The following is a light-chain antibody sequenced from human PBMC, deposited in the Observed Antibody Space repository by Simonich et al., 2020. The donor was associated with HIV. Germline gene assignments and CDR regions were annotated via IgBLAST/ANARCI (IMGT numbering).Light chain of an antibody. V-gene: IGKV3-15*01. CDR3: QQYYSYPYT. Sequence: EIVMTQSPATLSVSPGERATLSCRASQSVSNNLAWYQQKPGQAPRLLIYGASTRATGFPARFSGSASGTEFTLTISSMQSEDFAVYYCQQYYSYPYTFGQGTKLEIK. CDR1: QSVSNN. CDR2: GAS. J-gene: IGKJ2*01.